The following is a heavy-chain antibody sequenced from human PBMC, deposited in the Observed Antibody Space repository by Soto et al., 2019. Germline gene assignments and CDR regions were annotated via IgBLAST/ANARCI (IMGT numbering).Heavy chain of an antibody. CDR2: INPIFGTA. CDR3: ARSAYASSGYYFGWFDP. J-gene: IGHJ5*02. Sequence: QVQLVQSGAEVKKPGSSVKVSCKASGGTFSSYAISWVRQAPGQGLEWMGGINPIFGTANYAQKFQCRVTLTAEQPTSKAYMELSRLRSEDTAVYYCARSAYASSGYYFGWFDPWGQGTLVTVSS. V-gene: IGHV1-69*01. D-gene: IGHD3-22*01. CDR1: GGTFSSYA.